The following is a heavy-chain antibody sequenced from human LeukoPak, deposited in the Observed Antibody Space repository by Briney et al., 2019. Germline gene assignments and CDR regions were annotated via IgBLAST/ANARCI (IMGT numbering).Heavy chain of an antibody. D-gene: IGHD4-11*01. CDR1: GVTFRSHD. Sequence: GGSLRLSCAASGVTFRSHDMSWVRQAPGKGLGWVSGISASGGSTYYADSVKGRFTISRDNSKNTLYLQMNSLRAEDTAVYYCAREFYSNYLYYFDYWGQGTLVTVSS. V-gene: IGHV3-23*01. CDR3: AREFYSNYLYYFDY. J-gene: IGHJ4*02. CDR2: ISASGGST.